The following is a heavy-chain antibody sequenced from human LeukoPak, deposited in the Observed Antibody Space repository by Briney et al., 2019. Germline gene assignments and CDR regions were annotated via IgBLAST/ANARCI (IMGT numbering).Heavy chain of an antibody. CDR3: ARWGYGSGDSRGFDP. J-gene: IGHJ5*02. CDR1: GGSFSGYY. D-gene: IGHD3-10*01. CDR2: INRDGFT. V-gene: IGHV4-34*01. Sequence: PSETLSLTCAVYGGSFSGYYWSWIRQPPGKGLEWIGEINRDGFTKYNPSLKSRVTISVGTSRNQFSLKLRSVAAADTAVYYWARWGYGSGDSRGFDPWGQGIRVTV.